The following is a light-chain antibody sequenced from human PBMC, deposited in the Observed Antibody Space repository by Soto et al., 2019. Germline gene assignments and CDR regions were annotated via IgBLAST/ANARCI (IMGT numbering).Light chain of an antibody. CDR2: HAS. CDR3: QPYNEWALT. CDR1: QSVSNN. Sequence: EIVMTQSPATLSVSPGERAILSCRASQSVSNNLAWYQQKPGQAPSLLIYHASTRASGIPARFSGSGSGTEFTLTISSLQSEDFAVYYCQPYNEWALTFGGGTKVEIK. J-gene: IGKJ4*01. V-gene: IGKV3-15*01.